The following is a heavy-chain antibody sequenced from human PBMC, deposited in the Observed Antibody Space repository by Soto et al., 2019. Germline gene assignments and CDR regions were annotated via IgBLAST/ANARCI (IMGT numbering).Heavy chain of an antibody. J-gene: IGHJ6*02. CDR2: IYHSGST. D-gene: IGHD2-2*01. CDR1: GGSISSSSYY. V-gene: IGHV4-39*01. Sequence: QLQLQESGPGLGKPSETLSLTCTVSGGSISSSSYYWGWIRQPPGKGLERIGSIYHSGSTYYNPYLKSRVTISVDTSKNQFSLKMSFVTAADTAVYYCARVSEYQLPSGMDVWGQGTTVTVSS. CDR3: ARVSEYQLPSGMDV.